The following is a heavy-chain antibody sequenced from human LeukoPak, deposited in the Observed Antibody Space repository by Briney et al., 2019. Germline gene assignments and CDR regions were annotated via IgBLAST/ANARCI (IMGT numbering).Heavy chain of an antibody. CDR2: ISSSSYI. Sequence: GGSLRLSCAASGFTFSSYSMNWVRQAPGKGLEWVSSISSSSYIYYADSVRGRFTISRDNAKNSLYLQMNSLRAEDTAVYYCASEWLYYLDYWAREPWSPSPQ. CDR3: ASEWLYYLDY. J-gene: IGHJ4*02. CDR1: GFTFSSYS. D-gene: IGHD2-2*02. V-gene: IGHV3-21*01.